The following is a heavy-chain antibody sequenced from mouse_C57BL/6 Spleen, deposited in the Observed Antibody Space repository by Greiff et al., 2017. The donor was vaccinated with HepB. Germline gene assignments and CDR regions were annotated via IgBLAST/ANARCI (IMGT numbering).Heavy chain of an antibody. CDR3: ARAGSGLYYAMDY. CDR2: IDPSDSYT. J-gene: IGHJ4*01. Sequence: QVQLQQSGAELVMPGASVKLSCKASGYTFTSYWMHWVKQRPGQGLEWIGEIDPSDSYTNYNQKFKGKSTLTVDKSSSTAYMQLSSLTSEDSAVYYCARAGSGLYYAMDYWGQGTSVTVSS. CDR1: GYTFTSYW. D-gene: IGHD3-2*02. V-gene: IGHV1-69*01.